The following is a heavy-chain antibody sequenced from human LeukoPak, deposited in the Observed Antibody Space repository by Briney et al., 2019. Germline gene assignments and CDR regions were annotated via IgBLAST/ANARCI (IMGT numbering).Heavy chain of an antibody. CDR2: VHLSGAT. V-gene: IGHV4-4*02. Sequence: PSETLSLTCAVSGGSITTTNWWSWVRQPPGKGLEWIGEVHLSGATNYNPSLESRVSMSINKSKNHLSLEVTSVTAADTAIYYCTRESGAFSPFGFWGQGTLLTVSS. D-gene: IGHD1-26*01. J-gene: IGHJ4*02. CDR3: TRESGAFSPFGF. CDR1: GGSITTTNW.